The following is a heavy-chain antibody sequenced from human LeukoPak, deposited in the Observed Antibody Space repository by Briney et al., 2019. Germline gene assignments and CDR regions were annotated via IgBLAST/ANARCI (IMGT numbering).Heavy chain of an antibody. J-gene: IGHJ5*02. CDR1: GGSFSGYY. CDR3: ARSRGFKAAHLDP. D-gene: IGHD6-6*01. V-gene: IGHV4-34*01. CDR2: INHSGST. Sequence: SETLSLTCAVYGGSFSGYYWSWIRQPPGKGLEWIGEINHSGSTNYNPSLKSRVTISVDTSKNQFSLKLSSVTAADTAVYYCARSRGFKAAHLDPWGQGTLVTVSS.